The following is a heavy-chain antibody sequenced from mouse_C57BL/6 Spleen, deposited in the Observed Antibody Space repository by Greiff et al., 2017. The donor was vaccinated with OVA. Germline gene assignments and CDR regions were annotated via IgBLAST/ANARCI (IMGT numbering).Heavy chain of an antibody. J-gene: IGHJ2*01. V-gene: IGHV1-53*01. CDR1: GYTFTSYW. CDR2: INPSNGGT. CDR3: AREGIYEGYYEDFDY. D-gene: IGHD2-3*01. Sequence: QVQLQQPGTELVKPGASVKLSCKASGYTFTSYWMHWVKQRPGQGLEWIGNINPSNGGTNYNEKFKSKATLTVDKSSSTAYMQLSSLTSEDSAVYYCAREGIYEGYYEDFDYWGQGTTLTVSS.